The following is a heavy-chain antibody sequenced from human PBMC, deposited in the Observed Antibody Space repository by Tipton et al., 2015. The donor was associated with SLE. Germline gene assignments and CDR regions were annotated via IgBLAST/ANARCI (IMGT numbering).Heavy chain of an antibody. CDR3: ARDEIAAAGTNWFDP. D-gene: IGHD6-13*01. CDR1: GYSISSGYY. V-gene: IGHV4-38-2*02. Sequence: TLSLTCAVSGYSISSGYYWGWIRQPPGKGLEWIGRFYHSGSTYYNPSLKSRVTISVDTSKNQFSLKLSSVTAADTAVYYCARDEIAAAGTNWFDPWGQGTLVTVSS. J-gene: IGHJ5*02. CDR2: FYHSGST.